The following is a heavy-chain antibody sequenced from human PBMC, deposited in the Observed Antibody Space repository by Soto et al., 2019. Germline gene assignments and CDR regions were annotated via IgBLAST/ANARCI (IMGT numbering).Heavy chain of an antibody. CDR3: ASGEVVAATSLYYYYYYGMDV. D-gene: IGHD2-15*01. V-gene: IGHV3-21*01. Sequence: EVQLVESGGGLVKPGGSLRLSCAASGFTFSSYSMNWVRQAPGKGLEWVSSISSSSSYIYYADSVKGRFTISRDNAKNSLYLQMNSLRAEYTAVYYCASGEVVAATSLYYYYYYGMDVWGQGTTVTVSS. J-gene: IGHJ6*02. CDR2: ISSSSSYI. CDR1: GFTFSSYS.